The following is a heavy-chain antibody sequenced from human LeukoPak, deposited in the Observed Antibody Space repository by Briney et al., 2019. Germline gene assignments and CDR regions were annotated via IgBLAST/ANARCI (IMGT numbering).Heavy chain of an antibody. CDR2: ISGIT. CDR1: GFPFSSYW. V-gene: IGHV3-23*01. CDR3: SKDYCSDGSCYSGAFDY. D-gene: IGHD2-15*01. J-gene: IGHJ4*02. Sequence: GGSLRLSCVASGFPFSSYWMTWVRQAPGKGLEWVSAISGITYYADSVKGRFTISRDNSKNTLYLQMNSLRAEDTAVYYCSKDYCSDGSCYSGAFDYWGQGALVTVSS.